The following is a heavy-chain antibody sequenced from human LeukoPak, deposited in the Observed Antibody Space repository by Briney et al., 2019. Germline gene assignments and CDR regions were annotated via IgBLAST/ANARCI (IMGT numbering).Heavy chain of an antibody. CDR1: GYTVTDYL. CDR3: ARGVILVGDPVGWFDP. CDR2: IIPNGGGT. D-gene: IGHD3-10*01. Sequence: GASVKVSCKASGYTVTDYLIHWVRQAPGQGPEWMGWIIPNGGGTKYAQKFQDRVTMTRDTSINTAYMELSGLRPDDTAVYYCARGVILVGDPVGWFDPWGQGTLVTVSS. V-gene: IGHV1-2*02. J-gene: IGHJ5*02.